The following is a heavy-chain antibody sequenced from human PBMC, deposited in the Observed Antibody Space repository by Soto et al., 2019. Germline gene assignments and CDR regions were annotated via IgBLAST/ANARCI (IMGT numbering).Heavy chain of an antibody. J-gene: IGHJ5*02. CDR1: GYSFIRYG. D-gene: IGHD6-19*01. CDR3: ARGDSTGSPTGWFDP. Sequence: QVQVVQSGSEVKTPGASVKVSCMTSGYSFIRYGINWVRQVPGHGLEWMGWISGYNGYTTYAEKFQGRVTLTTDTSTTTTYMDLRSLTSDDTAVYFCARGDSTGSPTGWFDPWGQGTLVTVSS. V-gene: IGHV1-18*04. CDR2: ISGYNGYT.